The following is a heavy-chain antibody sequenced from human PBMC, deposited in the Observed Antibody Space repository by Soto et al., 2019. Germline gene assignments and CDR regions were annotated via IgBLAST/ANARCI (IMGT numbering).Heavy chain of an antibody. V-gene: IGHV4-34*01. CDR1: GGSFSGYY. Sequence: QVQLQQWGAGLLKPSETLSLTCAVYGGSFSGYYWSWIRQPPGKGLEWIGEINHSGSTNYNPSLKSRFTISVDTSQNQFSRKLSSVTAADTAVYYCARDRYYYYGMDVWGQGTTVTVSS. CDR2: INHSGST. J-gene: IGHJ6*02. CDR3: ARDRYYYYGMDV.